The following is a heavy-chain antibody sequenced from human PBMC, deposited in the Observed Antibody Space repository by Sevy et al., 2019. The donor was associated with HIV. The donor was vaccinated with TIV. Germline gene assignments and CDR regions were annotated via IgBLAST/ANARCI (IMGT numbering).Heavy chain of an antibody. J-gene: IGHJ6*02. CDR2: ISSISNYI. CDR1: GFTFSDYN. D-gene: IGHD3-10*01. Sequence: GGSLRLSCAASGFTFSDYNMNWVRQAPGKGLEWVSSISSISNYIYYADSVKGRFTISRDNAKNSLYLQMKSLRAEDTAVYYCARETSSFGEGIYYGMDVWGQGTTVTVSS. CDR3: ARETSSFGEGIYYGMDV. V-gene: IGHV3-21*01.